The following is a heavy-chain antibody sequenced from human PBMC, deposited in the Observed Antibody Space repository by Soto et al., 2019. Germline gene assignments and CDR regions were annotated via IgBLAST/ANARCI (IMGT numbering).Heavy chain of an antibody. CDR1: GYTFSSYG. Sequence: VASVKVCAKAAGYTFSSYGASWVRQAPGQGLECMGWISSYNGNTNYAQKLQTRDIMTTHTSTSRAYTELRSLRSDDTAVYYCARDLNSLALNPNKWKGFDPWGQGPLVNVS. D-gene: IGHD1-20*01. CDR2: ISSYNGNT. V-gene: IGHV1-18*04. CDR3: ARDLNSLALNPNKWKGFDP. J-gene: IGHJ5*02.